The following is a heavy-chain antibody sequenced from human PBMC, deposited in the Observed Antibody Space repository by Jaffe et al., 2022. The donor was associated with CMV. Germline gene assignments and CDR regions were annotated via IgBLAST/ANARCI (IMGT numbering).Heavy chain of an antibody. Sequence: QVQLVQSGAEVKKPGSSVKVSCKASGGTFSSYAISWVRQAPGQGLEWMGGIIPIFGTANYAQKFQGRVTITADESTSTAYMELSSLRSEDTAVYYCARTKAAAGAFYYYYYGMDVWGQGTTVTVSS. CDR3: ARTKAAAGAFYYYYYGMDV. CDR1: GGTFSSYA. CDR2: IIPIFGTA. D-gene: IGHD6-13*01. V-gene: IGHV1-69*01. J-gene: IGHJ6*02.